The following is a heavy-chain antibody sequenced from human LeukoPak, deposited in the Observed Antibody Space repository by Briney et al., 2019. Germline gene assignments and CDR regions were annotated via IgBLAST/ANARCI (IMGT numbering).Heavy chain of an antibody. CDR2: ISSSSSTI. CDR3: ARDPIVVVVAAHWGEGESFDY. V-gene: IGHV3-48*04. D-gene: IGHD2-15*01. J-gene: IGHJ4*02. Sequence: GGSLRLSCAASGFTFSSYAMSWVRQAPGKGLEWVSSISSSSSTIYYADSVKGRFTISRDNAKNSLYLQMNSLRAEDTAVYYCARDPIVVVVAAHWGEGESFDYWGQGTLVTVSS. CDR1: GFTFSSYA.